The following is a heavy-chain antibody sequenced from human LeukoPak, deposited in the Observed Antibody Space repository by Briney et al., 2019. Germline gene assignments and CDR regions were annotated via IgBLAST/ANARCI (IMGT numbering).Heavy chain of an antibody. Sequence: PGGSLRLSCAASGFTFSDYYMSWIRQAPGKGLEWVSYISSSGSMISYADSVKGRFTISRDNSRNTLYLQMNSLRAEDTAVYYCALMYSSSWYTVDYWGQGTLVTVSS. CDR2: ISSSGSMI. J-gene: IGHJ4*02. CDR3: ALMYSSSWYTVDY. V-gene: IGHV3-11*04. CDR1: GFTFSDYY. D-gene: IGHD6-13*01.